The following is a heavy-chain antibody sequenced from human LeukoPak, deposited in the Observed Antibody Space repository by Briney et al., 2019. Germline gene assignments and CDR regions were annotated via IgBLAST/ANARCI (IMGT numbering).Heavy chain of an antibody. D-gene: IGHD2-2*01. CDR3: AKDPLWVVVVPAAPDFDY. Sequence: GGSLRLSCAASGFTFSSYAMSWVRHAPGKGLEWVSAISGSGGSTYYADSVKGRFTISRDNSKNTLYLQMNSLRAEDTAVYYCAKDPLWVVVVPAAPDFDYWGQGTLVTVSS. CDR1: GFTFSSYA. V-gene: IGHV3-23*01. J-gene: IGHJ4*02. CDR2: ISGSGGST.